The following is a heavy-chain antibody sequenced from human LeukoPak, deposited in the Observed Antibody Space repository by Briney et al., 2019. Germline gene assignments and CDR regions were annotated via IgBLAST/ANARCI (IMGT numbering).Heavy chain of an antibody. CDR1: GFTFDDYA. CDR2: ISWNSGSI. Sequence: SLRLSCAASGFTFDDYAMHWVRQAPGKGLEWVSGISWNSGSIGYADSVKGRFTISRDNAKNSLYLQMNSLRAEDTALYYCAKDISPEYYYGMDVWGQGTTVTVSS. CDR3: AKDISPEYYYGMDV. V-gene: IGHV3-9*01. J-gene: IGHJ6*02.